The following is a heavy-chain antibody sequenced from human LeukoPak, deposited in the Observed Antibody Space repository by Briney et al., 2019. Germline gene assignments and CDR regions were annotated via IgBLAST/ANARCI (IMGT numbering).Heavy chain of an antibody. Sequence: ASVKVSCKASGYSFTSYAISWIRQAPGQGLEWMGWSSVYNGNTDYAQKLQGRVTMTTDTSTSTAYMELRSLTSDDTAVYYCARDPGTPIMGYWGQGTLVTVSS. V-gene: IGHV1-18*04. D-gene: IGHD2-8*01. CDR2: SSVYNGNT. J-gene: IGHJ1*01. CDR1: GYSFTSYA. CDR3: ARDPGTPIMGY.